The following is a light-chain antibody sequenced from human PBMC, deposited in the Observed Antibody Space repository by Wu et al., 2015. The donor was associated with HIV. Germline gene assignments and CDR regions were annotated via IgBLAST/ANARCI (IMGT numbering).Light chain of an antibody. CDR3: QLLNSYPVT. J-gene: IGKJ4*01. CDR2: AAS. V-gene: IGKV1-9*01. CDR1: QGISSY. Sequence: DIQMTQSPSSLSASVGDRVTITCRASQGISSYLAWYQQKPRKAPKLLIYAASTLQSGVPSRFSGSGSGTEFTLTISSLQPEDFAAYYCQLLNSYPVTFGGGTRVEIK.